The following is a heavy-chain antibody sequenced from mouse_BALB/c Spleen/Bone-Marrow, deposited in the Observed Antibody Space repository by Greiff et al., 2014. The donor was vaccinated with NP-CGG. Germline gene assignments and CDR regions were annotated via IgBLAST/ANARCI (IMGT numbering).Heavy chain of an antibody. Sequence: VQLQQSGGGLVQPGGSLRLSCATSGFTFTDYYMSWVRQPPGKALGWLGFIRNKANGYTTEYSASVKGRFTISRDNSQSILYLQMNTLRAEDSATYYCARDKNYGSYWYFDVWGAGTTVTVSS. D-gene: IGHD2-1*01. CDR2: IRNKANGYTT. J-gene: IGHJ1*01. V-gene: IGHV7-3*02. CDR3: ARDKNYGSYWYFDV. CDR1: GFTFTDYY.